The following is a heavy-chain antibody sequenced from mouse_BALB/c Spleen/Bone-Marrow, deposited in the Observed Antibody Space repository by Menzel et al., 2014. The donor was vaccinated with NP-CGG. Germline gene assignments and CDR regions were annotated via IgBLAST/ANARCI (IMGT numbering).Heavy chain of an antibody. CDR1: GYAFTNYL. Sequence: QVQLKDSGAELVRPGTSVKVSCKASGYAFTNYLIDWVKQRPGQGLEWIGVINPGSGGTNYNEKFKGKATLTADKSSSTAYMQLSSLTSDDSAVYFCARDGDYDEGYAMDYWGQGTSVTVSS. CDR2: INPGSGGT. J-gene: IGHJ4*01. V-gene: IGHV1-54*01. D-gene: IGHD2-4*01. CDR3: ARDGDYDEGYAMDY.